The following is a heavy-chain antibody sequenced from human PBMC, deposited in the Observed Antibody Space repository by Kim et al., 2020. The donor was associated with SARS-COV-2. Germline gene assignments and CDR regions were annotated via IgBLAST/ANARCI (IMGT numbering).Heavy chain of an antibody. Sequence: SETLSLTCAVSGGSISSGGYSWSWIRQPPGKGLEWIGYIYHSGSTYYNPSLKSRVTISVDRSKNQFSLKLSSVTAADTAVYYCARSGSNFDYWGQGTLVTVSS. CDR2: IYHSGST. CDR3: ARSGSNFDY. V-gene: IGHV4-30-2*01. D-gene: IGHD1-26*01. CDR1: GGSISSGGYS. J-gene: IGHJ4*02.